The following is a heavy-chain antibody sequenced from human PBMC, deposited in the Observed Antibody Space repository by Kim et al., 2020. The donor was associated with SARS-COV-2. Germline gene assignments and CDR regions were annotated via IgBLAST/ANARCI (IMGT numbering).Heavy chain of an antibody. J-gene: IGHJ5*02. CDR1: GGSISSSSYY. CDR2: IYYSGST. D-gene: IGHD5-12*01. V-gene: IGHV4-39*01. CDR3: ARHKGRDGYKYPRTYNWFDP. Sequence: SETLSLTCTVSGGSISSSSYYWGWIRQPPGKGLEWIGSIYYSGSTYYNPSLKSRVTISVDTSKNQFSLKLSSVTAADTAVYYCARHKGRDGYKYPRTYNWFDPWGQGTLVTVSS.